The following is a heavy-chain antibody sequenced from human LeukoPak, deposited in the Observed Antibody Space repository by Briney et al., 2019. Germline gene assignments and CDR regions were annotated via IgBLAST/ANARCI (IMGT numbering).Heavy chain of an antibody. CDR3: ARVLRVAAMPHYFDY. J-gene: IGHJ4*02. Sequence: SETLSLTCTVPGGSTSSPRYYWGWIRQPPGKGLEWIGSVYYSGITYYNPSLNSRVTISVDTSKDQFSLKLNPVTAADTAVYYCARVLRVAAMPHYFDYWGQGTLVTVSS. V-gene: IGHV4-39*07. D-gene: IGHD2-2*01. CDR1: GGSTSSPRYY. CDR2: VYYSGIT.